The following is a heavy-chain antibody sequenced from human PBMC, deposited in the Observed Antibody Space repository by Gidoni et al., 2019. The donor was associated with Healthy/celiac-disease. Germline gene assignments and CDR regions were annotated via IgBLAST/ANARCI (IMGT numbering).Heavy chain of an antibody. V-gene: IGHV3-21*01. J-gene: IGHJ4*02. CDR1: GLPFLSYS. CDR3: ARDLPIAVAGTVFDY. CDR2: ISSSSSYI. Sequence: EVQLVESGGGLVKPVGSLRLPCAASGLPFLSYSMNWVRQAPGKGLEWVSSISSSSSYIYYADSVKGRFTISRDNAKNSLYLQMNSLRAEDTAVYYCARDLPIAVAGTVFDYWGQGTLVTVSS. D-gene: IGHD6-19*01.